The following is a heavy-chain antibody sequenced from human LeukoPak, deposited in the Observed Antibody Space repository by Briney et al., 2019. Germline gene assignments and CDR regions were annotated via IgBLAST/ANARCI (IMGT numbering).Heavy chain of an antibody. CDR3: ARGSLHHYYYYGMDV. CDR1: GGTFSSHA. V-gene: IGHV1-69*01. Sequence: SVKVSCKASGGTFSSHAISWVRQAPGQGLEWMGGIIPIFGTANYAQKFQGRVTITADESTSTAYMELSSLRSEDTAVYYCARGSLHHYYYYGMDVWGQGTTVTVSS. J-gene: IGHJ6*02. CDR2: IIPIFGTA. D-gene: IGHD2-21*02.